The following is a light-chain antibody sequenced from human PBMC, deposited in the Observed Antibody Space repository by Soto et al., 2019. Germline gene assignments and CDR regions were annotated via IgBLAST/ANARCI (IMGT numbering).Light chain of an antibody. CDR1: SSDVGGYNS. CDR3: CSYTSGSALYV. V-gene: IGLV2-14*01. Sequence: QSALTQPASVSGSPGQSITISCTGTSSDVGGYNSVSWYQQHPGKAPKLMIYDVSNRPSGVSNRFSGSKSGNTASLTISGLQPEDEADSYCCSYTSGSALYVFGTGPKLTVL. CDR2: DVS. J-gene: IGLJ1*01.